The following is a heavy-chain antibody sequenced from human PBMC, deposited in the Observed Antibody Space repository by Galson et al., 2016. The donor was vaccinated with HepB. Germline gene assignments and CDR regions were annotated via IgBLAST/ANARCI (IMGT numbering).Heavy chain of an antibody. CDR2: ISGYNGVT. Sequence: SVKVSCKATGYTFNIYGITWVRQAPGQGLEWMGWISGYNGVTKYAQKYQGRATMTTDSSTSTAYMEVRSLRYDDTAVYYCARDFSRRVPTLTLDSWGQGTLVTVSS. V-gene: IGHV1-18*01. J-gene: IGHJ4*02. CDR3: ARDFSRRVPTLTLDS. D-gene: IGHD4/OR15-4a*01. CDR1: GYTFNIYG.